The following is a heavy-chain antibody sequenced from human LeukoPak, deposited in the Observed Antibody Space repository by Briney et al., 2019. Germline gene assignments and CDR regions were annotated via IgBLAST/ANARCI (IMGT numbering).Heavy chain of an antibody. CDR2: ISYDGSNK. V-gene: IGHV3-30*01. CDR3: ARGPDYYDSSGYTLDY. CDR1: GFTFSSYA. Sequence: GGSLRLSCAASGFTFSSYAMPWVRQAPGKGLEWVAVISYDGSNKYYADSVKGRLTISRDNSKNTMYLQMNSLRAEDTAVYYCARGPDYYDSSGYTLDYWGQGTLVTVSS. D-gene: IGHD3-22*01. J-gene: IGHJ4*02.